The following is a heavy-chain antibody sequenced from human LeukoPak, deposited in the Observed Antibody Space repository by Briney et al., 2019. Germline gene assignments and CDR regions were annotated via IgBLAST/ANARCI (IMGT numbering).Heavy chain of an antibody. V-gene: IGHV3-21*04. D-gene: IGHD3-10*01. CDR3: ARGPGSRGIFDY. J-gene: IGHJ4*02. CDR1: GFTFSSYS. Sequence: GGSLRLSCAASGFTFSSYSMNWVRQAPGKGLEWVSSISSSSSYIYYADSVKGRFTISRDNAKNSLYLQMNSLRAEDTAVYYRARGPGSRGIFDYWGQGTLVTVSS. CDR2: ISSSSSYI.